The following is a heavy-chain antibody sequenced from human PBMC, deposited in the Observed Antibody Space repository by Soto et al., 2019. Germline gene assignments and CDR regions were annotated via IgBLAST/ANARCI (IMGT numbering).Heavy chain of an antibody. CDR2: INHSGST. V-gene: IGHV4-34*01. CDR3: ASLTNGRPGDS. D-gene: IGHD2-8*01. J-gene: IGHJ4*02. CDR1: GGSFSGYY. Sequence: TSETLSLTCAVYGGSFSGYYWSWIRQPPGKGLEWIGEINHSGSTNYNPSLKSRVTISVDTSKYQFSLSLISVTAADTAVYFCASLTNGRPGDSWGQGTLVTVSS.